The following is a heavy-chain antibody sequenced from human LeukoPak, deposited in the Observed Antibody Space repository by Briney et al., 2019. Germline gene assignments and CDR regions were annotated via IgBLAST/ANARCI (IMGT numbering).Heavy chain of an antibody. CDR3: SRDPSSGYSYGLDY. J-gene: IGHJ4*02. CDR2: INTDGSST. CDR1: GFTFSSHW. Sequence: SGGSLRLSCAASGFTFSSHWMHWVRQAPGKGLVWVSRINTDGSSTDYADSVKGRFTISRDNAKNTLYLQMNSLRAEDTAVYYCSRDPSSGYSYGLDYWGQGTLVTVSS. D-gene: IGHD5-18*01. V-gene: IGHV3-74*01.